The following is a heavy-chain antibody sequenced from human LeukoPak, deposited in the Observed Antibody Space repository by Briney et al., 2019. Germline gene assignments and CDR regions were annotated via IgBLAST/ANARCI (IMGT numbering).Heavy chain of an antibody. CDR1: GFTFSSYS. D-gene: IGHD1-26*01. Sequence: GGSLRLSCAASGFTFSSYSVNWVRQAPGKGLEWVSSISSSSSYIYYADSVKGRFTISRDNAKNSLYLQMNSLRAEDTAVYYCASGAVGASLLFDYWGQGTLVTVSS. J-gene: IGHJ4*02. V-gene: IGHV3-21*01. CDR2: ISSSSSYI. CDR3: ASGAVGASLLFDY.